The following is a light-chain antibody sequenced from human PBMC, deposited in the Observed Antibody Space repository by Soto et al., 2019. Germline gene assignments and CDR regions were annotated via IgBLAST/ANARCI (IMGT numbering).Light chain of an antibody. V-gene: IGLV1-44*01. CDR1: SPNIGINT. CDR2: GNN. CDR3: AAWDDGLNGWV. Sequence: QSVLTQPPSASGTPGQRVTISCSGSSPNIGINTVNWYQQLPGTAPKLLIYGNNQRPSGVPDRFSGSKSGTSASLAISGLQSEDEADYYCAAWDDGLNGWVFGGGTKLTVL. J-gene: IGLJ3*02.